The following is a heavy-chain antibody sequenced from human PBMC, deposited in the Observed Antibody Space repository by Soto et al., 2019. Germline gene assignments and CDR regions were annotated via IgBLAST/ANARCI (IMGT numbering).Heavy chain of an antibody. D-gene: IGHD6-19*01. J-gene: IGHJ5*02. CDR1: GFTFSSYS. V-gene: IGHV3-21*01. Sequence: EVQLVESGGGLVKPGGSLRLSCAASGFTFSSYSMNWVRQAPGKGLEWVSSISCSSSYIYYADSVKGRFTISRDNAKNSLYLQMNSLRAEDTAVYYCARDLGSGWYLNLFDPWGQGTLVTVSS. CDR2: ISCSSSYI. CDR3: ARDLGSGWYLNLFDP.